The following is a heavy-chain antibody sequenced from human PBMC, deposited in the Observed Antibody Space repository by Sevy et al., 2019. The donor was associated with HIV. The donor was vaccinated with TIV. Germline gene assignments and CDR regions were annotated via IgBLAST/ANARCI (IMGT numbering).Heavy chain of an antibody. CDR3: AKDSTMGPTTPDY. CDR2: ISGTAAYT. CDR1: GFSFTNYA. D-gene: IGHD1-26*01. Sequence: GGFLRLSCAASGFSFTNYAMSWVRQAPGKGLEWVSAISGTAAYTYYADSVKGRFTISRDNSKNTIYLQMNSLTAEDTATYFCAKDSTMGPTTPDYWGQGILVLVSS. V-gene: IGHV3-23*01. J-gene: IGHJ4*02.